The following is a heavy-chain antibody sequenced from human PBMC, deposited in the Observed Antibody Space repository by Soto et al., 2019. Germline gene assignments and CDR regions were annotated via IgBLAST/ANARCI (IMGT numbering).Heavy chain of an antibody. CDR1: GGTFSSYA. V-gene: IGHV1-69*12. CDR3: ATHPMATITYYYGRDV. J-gene: IGHJ6*02. Sequence: QVQLVQSGAEVKKPGSSVKVSCKASGGTFSSYALSWVRQAPGQGLEWLGGIIPIFGTANYAQKFQGRVTITADEATSTAYMELRSLRSEDTAGYYCATHPMATITYYYGRDVWGQGTTVTVS. D-gene: IGHD5-12*01. CDR2: IIPIFGTA.